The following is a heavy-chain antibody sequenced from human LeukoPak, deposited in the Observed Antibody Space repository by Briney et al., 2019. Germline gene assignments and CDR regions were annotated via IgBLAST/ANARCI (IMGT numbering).Heavy chain of an antibody. J-gene: IGHJ2*01. CDR2: IYYIGST. CDR1: RGSISSYY. CDR3: ARSYYYDSSGYHWYFDL. Sequence: SETLSLTCTVSRGSISSYYWSWVRQSPGKGLEWIGYIYYIGSTNYNPSLKSRVTISVDTSKNQFSLKLSSVTAADTAVYYCARSYYYDSSGYHWYFDLWGRGTLVTVSS. D-gene: IGHD3-22*01. V-gene: IGHV4-59*08.